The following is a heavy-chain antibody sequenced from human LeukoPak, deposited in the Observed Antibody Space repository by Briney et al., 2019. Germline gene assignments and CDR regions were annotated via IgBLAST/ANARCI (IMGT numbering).Heavy chain of an antibody. CDR1: GGSLCGYY. V-gene: IGHV4-59*01. CDR2: IYYRGST. CDR3: ARGSIAVAGTFDY. J-gene: IGHJ4*02. D-gene: IGHD6-19*01. Sequence: SETLSLTCAVSGGSLCGYYSSCMPDPPAKGLEWIVYIYYRGSTNYNPSLKSRVTISVHTSKNQFSLKLSSVTAADTAVYYCARGSIAVAGTFDYWGQGTLVTGSS.